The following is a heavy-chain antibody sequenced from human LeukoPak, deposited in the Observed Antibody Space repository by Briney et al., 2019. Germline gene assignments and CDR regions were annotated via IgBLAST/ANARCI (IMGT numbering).Heavy chain of an antibody. D-gene: IGHD3-16*02. J-gene: IGHJ5*02. CDR3: AREYYDYVWGSYRYTNWFDP. CDR1: GFTFSSYG. Sequence: GGSLRLSCAASGFTFSSYGMHWVRQAPGKGLEWVAFIRFDGSNKYYADSVKGRFTISRDNAKNSLYLQMNSLRAEDTAVYYCAREYYDYVWGSYRYTNWFDPWGQGTLVTVSS. CDR2: IRFDGSNK. V-gene: IGHV3-30*02.